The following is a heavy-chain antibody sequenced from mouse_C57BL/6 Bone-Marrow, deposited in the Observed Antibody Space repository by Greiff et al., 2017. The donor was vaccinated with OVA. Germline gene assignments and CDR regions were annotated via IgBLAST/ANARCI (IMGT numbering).Heavy chain of an antibody. CDR2: IYPGDGDT. V-gene: IGHV1-82*01. CDR1: GYAFSSSW. Sequence: QVQLQQSGPELVKPGASVKISCKASGYAFSSSWMNWVKQRPGKGLEWIGRIYPGDGDTNYNGKFKGKATLTADKSSSTAYMQLSSLTAEDSAVYFCARQLRLRMAYWGQGTLVTVSA. D-gene: IGHD3-2*02. J-gene: IGHJ3*01. CDR3: ARQLRLRMAY.